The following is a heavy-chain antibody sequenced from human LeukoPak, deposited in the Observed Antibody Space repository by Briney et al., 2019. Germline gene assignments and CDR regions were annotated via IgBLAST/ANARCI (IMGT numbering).Heavy chain of an antibody. D-gene: IGHD6-19*01. CDR2: ISSNGGST. V-gene: IGHV3-64D*06. CDR3: VGVAVAGIFLDY. CDR1: GLTFSSHW. Sequence: GGSLRLSCAASGLTFSSHWMHWVRRAPGKGLEYVSIISSNGGSTYYADSVKGRFTISRDNSKNTLYLQMNSLRAEDTAVYFCVGVAVAGIFLDYWGQGTLVTVSS. J-gene: IGHJ4*02.